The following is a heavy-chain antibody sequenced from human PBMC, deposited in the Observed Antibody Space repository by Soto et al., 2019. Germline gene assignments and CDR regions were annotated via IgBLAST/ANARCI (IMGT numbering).Heavy chain of an antibody. CDR2: IKSDGSST. CDR3: AKEVTGQGGT. CDR1: GFTFSSFW. Sequence: AASGFTFSSFWMHWVRQAPGGGLVWVSRIKSDGSSTSYADSVKGRFTISRANAKNTLYLQMNSLRAEDTAVYYCAKEVTGQGGTWGQGTMVTASS. D-gene: IGHD4-4*01. J-gene: IGHJ1*01. V-gene: IGHV3-74*01.